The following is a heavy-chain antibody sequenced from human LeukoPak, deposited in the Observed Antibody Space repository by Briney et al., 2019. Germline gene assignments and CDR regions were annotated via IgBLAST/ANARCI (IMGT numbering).Heavy chain of an antibody. D-gene: IGHD3-10*01. CDR2: IIPIFGTA. CDR3: ASRELNGGSGNTKYYYYYYYMDV. J-gene: IGHJ6*03. Sequence: SAKVSCKASGGTFSSYAISWVRQAPGQGLEWMGGIIPIFGTANYAQKFQGRVTITTDESTSTAYMELSSLRSEDTAVYYCASRELNGGSGNTKYYYYYYYMDVWGKGTTVTVSS. V-gene: IGHV1-69*05. CDR1: GGTFSSYA.